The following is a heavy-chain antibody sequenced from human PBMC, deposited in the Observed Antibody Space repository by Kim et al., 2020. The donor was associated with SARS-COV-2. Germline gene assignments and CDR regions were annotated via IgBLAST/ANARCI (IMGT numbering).Heavy chain of an antibody. Sequence: SETLSLTCTVSGGSISSYYWSWIRQPPGKGLEWIGYIYYSGSSNYNPSLKSRVTISVDTSKNQFSLKLSSVTAADTAVYFCARVVTMVRGVAFDIWGHGT. CDR2: IYYSGSS. J-gene: IGHJ3*02. CDR1: GGSISSYY. CDR3: ARVVTMVRGVAFDI. V-gene: IGHV4-59*13. D-gene: IGHD3-10*01.